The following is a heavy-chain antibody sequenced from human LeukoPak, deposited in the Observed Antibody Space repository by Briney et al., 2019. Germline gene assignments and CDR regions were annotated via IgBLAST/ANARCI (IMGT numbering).Heavy chain of an antibody. CDR2: INPHSGDR. D-gene: IGHD6-13*01. CDR3: ARWDGYSSSPDY. J-gene: IGHJ4*02. V-gene: IGHV1-2*02. CDR1: GYSFTGYY. Sequence: ASVKVSCKASGYSFTGYYMHWVRQAPGQGLEWMGWINPHSGDRGYAQKFQGRVTMTRDMSITTTYMELTRLRSDDTAFYYCARWDGYSSSPDYWGQGSLVTVSS.